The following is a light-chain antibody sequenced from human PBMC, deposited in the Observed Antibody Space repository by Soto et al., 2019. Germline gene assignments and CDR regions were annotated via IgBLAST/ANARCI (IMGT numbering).Light chain of an antibody. CDR2: EVS. CDR1: SSDVCGYNY. V-gene: IGLV2-8*01. Sequence: QSALTQPPSASGSPGQSVTISCTGTSSDVCGYNYVSWYQQHPGKAPKLMVYEVSKRPSGGPNRFSGSKSGNTASLTVSGLQAEDEADYYCSSYAGSNNYVVFGGGTKLTVL. J-gene: IGLJ2*01. CDR3: SSYAGSNNYVV.